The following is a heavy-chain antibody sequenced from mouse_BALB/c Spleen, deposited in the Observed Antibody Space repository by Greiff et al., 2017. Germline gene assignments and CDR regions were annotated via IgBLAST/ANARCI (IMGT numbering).Heavy chain of an antibody. Sequence: VQVVESGPGLVAPSQSLSITCTVSGFSLTSYGVHWVRQPPGKGLEWLGVIWAGGSTNYNSALMSRLSISKDNSKSQVFLKMNSLQTDDTAMYYCARDYDERQGAMDYWGQGTSVTVSS. CDR2: IWAGGST. CDR3: ARDYDERQGAMDY. V-gene: IGHV2-9*02. D-gene: IGHD2-3*01. J-gene: IGHJ4*01. CDR1: GFSLTSYG.